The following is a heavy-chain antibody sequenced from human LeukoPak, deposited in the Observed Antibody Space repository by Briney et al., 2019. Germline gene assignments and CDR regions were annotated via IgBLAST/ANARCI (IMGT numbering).Heavy chain of an antibody. CDR2: INPNSGGT. CDR1: GYTFTGYY. V-gene: IGHV1-2*02. CDR3: AGDSSGPYYYYYMDV. Sequence: ASVKVSCKASGYTFTGYYMHWVRQAPGQGLEWMGWINPNSGGTNYAQKFQGRVTMTRDTSISTAYMELSRLRSDDTAVYYCAGDSSGPYYYYYMDVWGKGTTVTVSS. J-gene: IGHJ6*03. D-gene: IGHD6-19*01.